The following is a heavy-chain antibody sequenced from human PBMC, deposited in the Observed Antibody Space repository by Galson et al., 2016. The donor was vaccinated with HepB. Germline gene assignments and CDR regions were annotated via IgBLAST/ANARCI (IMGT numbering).Heavy chain of an antibody. V-gene: IGHV4-34*01. D-gene: IGHD6-19*01. CDR1: SGSLSGYY. J-gene: IGHJ3*01. CDR2: IYYSGTT. Sequence: SETLSLTCGVQSGSLSGYYWSWIRQPPGKGLDWIGSIYYSGTTHYNPSLQSRVSISVDPSKNQFSLRLTSVSAADTAMYSCARQDRAGLVNFWGQGTMVTVSS. CDR3: ARQDRAGLVNF.